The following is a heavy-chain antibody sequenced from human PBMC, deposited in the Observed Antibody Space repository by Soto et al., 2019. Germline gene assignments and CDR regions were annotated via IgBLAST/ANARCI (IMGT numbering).Heavy chain of an antibody. V-gene: IGHV1-69*02. Sequence: SVKVSCKASGGTFSSYTISWVRQAPGQGLEWMGRIIPILGIANYAQKFQGRVTITADKSTSTAYMELSSLRSEDTAVYYCARTCSGGTCSFDYWGQGTLVTVSS. J-gene: IGHJ4*02. CDR1: GGTFSSYT. CDR3: ARTCSGGTCSFDY. D-gene: IGHD2-15*01. CDR2: IIPILGIA.